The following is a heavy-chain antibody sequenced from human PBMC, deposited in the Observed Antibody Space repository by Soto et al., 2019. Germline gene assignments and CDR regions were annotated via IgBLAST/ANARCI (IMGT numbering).Heavy chain of an antibody. Sequence: SETLSLTCTVSGGSISSYYWSWIRQPPGKGLEWIGYIYYSGSTNYNPSLKSRVTISVDTSKNQFSLKLSSVTAADTAVYYCARSTAIAAQNFPFDYWGQGTLVTVSS. V-gene: IGHV4-59*01. CDR2: IYYSGST. CDR1: GGSISSYY. D-gene: IGHD6-6*01. J-gene: IGHJ4*02. CDR3: ARSTAIAAQNFPFDY.